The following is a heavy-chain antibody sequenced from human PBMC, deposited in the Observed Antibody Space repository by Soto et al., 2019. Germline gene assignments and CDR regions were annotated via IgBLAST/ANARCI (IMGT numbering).Heavy chain of an antibody. D-gene: IGHD3-16*01. CDR1: GYSFSSYW. CDR2: VYPGDSDT. Sequence: PGESLKISCKGSGYSFSSYWIGWVRQMPGEGLEWMGFVYPGDSDTRYSPSFQGHVTISVDKSISTAYLQWSSLRASDTAMYYCARHTASNLLPAYLYYFDYWGQGTLVTVSS. J-gene: IGHJ4*02. V-gene: IGHV5-51*01. CDR3: ARHTASNLLPAYLYYFDY.